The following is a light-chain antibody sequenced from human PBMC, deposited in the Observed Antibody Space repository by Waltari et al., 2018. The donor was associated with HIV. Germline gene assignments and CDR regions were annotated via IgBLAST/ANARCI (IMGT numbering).Light chain of an antibody. V-gene: IGLV1-40*01. CDR3: QSYDSSLSAYV. J-gene: IGLJ1*01. CDR1: SSNIGAGYD. Sequence: QSVLTQPPSVSGAPGQRVTISCTGSSSNIGAGYDVQWYHQLPGTTPKLLIYGNSNRPSGVPDRCSGSRSGTSASLAITGLQAEDEADYYCQSYDSSLSAYVFGTGTKVTVL. CDR2: GNS.